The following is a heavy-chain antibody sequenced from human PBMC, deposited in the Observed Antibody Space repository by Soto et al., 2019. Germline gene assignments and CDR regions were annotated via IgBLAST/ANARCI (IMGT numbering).Heavy chain of an antibody. CDR3: ALKKSSSWAYYYYYMDV. Sequence: GGSLRLSCAASGFTFRSYWMHWVRQGPGKGLAWDARISSDGSSTSYADSVKGRFTISRDNAKNTLYLQMNSLRAEDTAVYYCALKKSSSWAYYYYYMDVWGKGTTVTVSS. CDR2: ISSDGSST. J-gene: IGHJ6*03. V-gene: IGHV3-74*01. D-gene: IGHD6-19*01. CDR1: GFTFRSYW.